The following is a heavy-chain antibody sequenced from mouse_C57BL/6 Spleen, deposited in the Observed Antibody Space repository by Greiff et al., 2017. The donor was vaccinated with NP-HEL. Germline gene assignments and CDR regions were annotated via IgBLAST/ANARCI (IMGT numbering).Heavy chain of an antibody. CDR3: ATVYYGSSYEGYFDV. Sequence: DVQLQESGPGLVKPSQSLSLTCSVTGYSITSGYYWNWIRQFPGNKLEWMGYISYDGSNNYNPSLKNRISITRDTSKNQFFLKLNSVTTEDTATYYCATVYYGSSYEGYFDVWGTGTTVTVSS. CDR2: ISYDGSN. CDR1: GYSITSGYY. D-gene: IGHD1-1*01. V-gene: IGHV3-6*01. J-gene: IGHJ1*03.